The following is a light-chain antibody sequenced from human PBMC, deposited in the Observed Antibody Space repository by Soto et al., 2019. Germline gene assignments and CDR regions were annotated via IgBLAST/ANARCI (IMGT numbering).Light chain of an antibody. CDR1: QSISNY. CDR3: QQYNNWPRT. J-gene: IGKJ1*01. CDR2: GAS. Sequence: EIVMTQSPATLSVSPGERATLSCRASQSISNYLAWYQQKPGQAPRLLIYGASTRATSIPARFSGSGSGTEFTLTISSLQSEDFAVYYCQQYNNWPRTFGHGTKVEIK. V-gene: IGKV3-15*01.